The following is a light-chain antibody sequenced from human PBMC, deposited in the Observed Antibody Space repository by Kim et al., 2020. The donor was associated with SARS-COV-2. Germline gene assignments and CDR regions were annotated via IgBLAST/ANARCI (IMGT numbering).Light chain of an antibody. V-gene: IGKV3-11*01. CDR2: DAS. J-gene: IGKJ4*01. CDR1: QSVSSY. Sequence: LSPGERATLSCRASQSVSSYLAWYQQKPGQAPRLLIYDASNRATGIPARFSGSGSGTDFTLTISSLEPEDFAVYYCQQRSNWAALTFGGGTKLEI. CDR3: QQRSNWAALT.